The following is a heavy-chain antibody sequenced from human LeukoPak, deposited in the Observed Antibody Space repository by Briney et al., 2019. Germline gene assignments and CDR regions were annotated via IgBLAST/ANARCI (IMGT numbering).Heavy chain of an antibody. V-gene: IGHV3-30-3*01. CDR2: ISYDGSNK. J-gene: IGHJ6*02. D-gene: IGHD3-10*01. Sequence: QPGRSLRLSCAASGFTFSSYAMHWVRQAPGKGLEWVAVISYDGSNKYYADSVKGRFTISRDNSKNTLYLQMNSLRAEDTAVYYCARDRITMVRGVYGMDVWGQGTTVTVSS. CDR3: ARDRITMVRGVYGMDV. CDR1: GFTFSSYA.